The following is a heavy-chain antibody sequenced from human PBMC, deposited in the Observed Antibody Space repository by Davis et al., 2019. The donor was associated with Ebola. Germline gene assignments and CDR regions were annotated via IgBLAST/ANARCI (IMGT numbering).Heavy chain of an antibody. CDR3: ARGGIASYYYYGMDV. J-gene: IGHJ6*02. V-gene: IGHV1-69*06. CDR1: GYSFTSYG. D-gene: IGHD6-13*01. Sequence: AASVKVSCKASGYSFTSYGISWVRQAPGQGLEWMGWIIPIFGTANYAQKFQGRVTITADKSTSTAYMELSSLRSEDTAVYYCARGGIASYYYYGMDVWGQGTTVTVSS. CDR2: IIPIFGTA.